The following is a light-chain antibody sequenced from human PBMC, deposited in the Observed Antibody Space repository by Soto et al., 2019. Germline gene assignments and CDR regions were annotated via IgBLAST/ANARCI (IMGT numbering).Light chain of an antibody. CDR2: NN. J-gene: IGLJ3*02. CDR1: SSNIGSST. Sequence: QLVLTQPPSASGTPGQRVTISCSGSSSNIGSSTVNWYLQFPGTAPKLLLFNNRRPSGVPDRFSGSKSGTSASLAISGLQSEDEADYYCAAWDDSLKGWVFGGGTKLTVL. V-gene: IGLV1-44*01. CDR3: AAWDDSLKGWV.